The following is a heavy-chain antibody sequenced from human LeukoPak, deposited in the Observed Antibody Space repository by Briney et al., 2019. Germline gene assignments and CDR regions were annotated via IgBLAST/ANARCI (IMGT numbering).Heavy chain of an antibody. Sequence: PSETLSLTCVVYGGSFSGYYWSWIRQAPGKGLEWIGEINHSVTPNYNPSLKSRVTISVDTSKNQFSLKLSSVTAADTAVYYCARGIAVAGGDYWGQGTLVTVSS. D-gene: IGHD6-19*01. V-gene: IGHV4-34*01. CDR3: ARGIAVAGGDY. CDR1: GGSFSGYY. J-gene: IGHJ4*02. CDR2: INHSVTP.